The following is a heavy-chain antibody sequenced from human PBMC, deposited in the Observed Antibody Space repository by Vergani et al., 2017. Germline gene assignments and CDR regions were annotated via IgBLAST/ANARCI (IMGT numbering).Heavy chain of an antibody. D-gene: IGHD3-10*01. CDR2: ISWNSGSI. J-gene: IGHJ4*02. Sequence: EVHLVESGGGLVQPGRSLRLSCAASGFSFDEYVMHWVRQVPGKGLEWVSGISWNSGSIGYADSVKGRFTISRDNAKNSLYLQMNSLRAEDTALYYCAKDIQTYYYGSGSFGYWGQGTLVTVSS. V-gene: IGHV3-9*01. CDR3: AKDIQTYYYGSGSFGY. CDR1: GFSFDEYV.